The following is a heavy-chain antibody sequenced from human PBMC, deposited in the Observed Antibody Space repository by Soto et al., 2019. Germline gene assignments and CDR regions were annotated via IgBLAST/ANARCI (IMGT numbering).Heavy chain of an antibody. V-gene: IGHV3-53*01. CDR3: ARREDYYYTSRFHDAFDI. Sequence: GGSLRLSCAASWFTVSNNYMNWVRQAPGKGLEWVSVIYSGGTTYYADSVKGRFTISRDNSKNTLYLQMNRLRAEDTAVYYCARREDYYYTSRFHDAFDIWGQGTMVTVSS. CDR1: WFTVSNNY. D-gene: IGHD3-3*01. CDR2: IYSGGTT. J-gene: IGHJ3*02.